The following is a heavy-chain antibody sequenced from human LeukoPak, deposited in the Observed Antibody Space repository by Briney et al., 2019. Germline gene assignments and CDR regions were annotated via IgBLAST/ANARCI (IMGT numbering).Heavy chain of an antibody. D-gene: IGHD3-9*01. CDR3: ARLDILTAQYYFDY. CDR1: GGSISSSSYY. V-gene: IGHV4-39*01. J-gene: IGHJ4*02. Sequence: SETLSLTCTISGGSISSSSYYWGWIRQPPGKGLEWIGSIFYSGATYYSPSLKSRITISVDTSKNQFSPNLSSVTAADTAVYYCARLDILTAQYYFDYWGQGTLVTVSS. CDR2: IFYSGAT.